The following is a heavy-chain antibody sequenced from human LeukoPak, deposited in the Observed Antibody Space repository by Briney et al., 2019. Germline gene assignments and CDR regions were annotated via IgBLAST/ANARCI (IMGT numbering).Heavy chain of an antibody. J-gene: IGHJ4*02. Sequence: SETLSLTCAVYGGSFSGYYWSWIRQPPGKGLEWIGEINHSGSTNYNPSLKSRVTISVDTSKNQFSLKLSSVTAADTAVYYCARGTRYGGTDYWGQGTLVTVSS. CDR1: GGSFSGYY. CDR2: INHSGST. V-gene: IGHV4-34*01. CDR3: ARGTRYGGTDY. D-gene: IGHD4-23*01.